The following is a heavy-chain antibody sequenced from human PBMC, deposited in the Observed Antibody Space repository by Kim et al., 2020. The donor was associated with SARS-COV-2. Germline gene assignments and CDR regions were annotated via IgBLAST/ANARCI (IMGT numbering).Heavy chain of an antibody. Sequence: GGHNYSPSLKRRVTISVETSKNQFALKLRSVTAADTGVYYCASGPNWFDPWGLGTLVTVSS. V-gene: IGHV4-34*01. CDR3: ASGPNWFDP. CDR2: GGH. J-gene: IGHJ5*02.